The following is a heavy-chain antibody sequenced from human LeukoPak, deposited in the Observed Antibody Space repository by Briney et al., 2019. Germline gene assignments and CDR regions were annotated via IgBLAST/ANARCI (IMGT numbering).Heavy chain of an antibody. CDR3: ARNSEWFWYYYYMDV. V-gene: IGHV7-4-1*02. J-gene: IGHJ6*03. CDR1: GYSFTSYA. D-gene: IGHD3-3*01. Sequence: GASVKVSCKASGYSFTSYAMNWVRQAPGQGLEWMGWINTNTGNPTYAQGFTGRFVFSLDTSVSTAYLQISSLKAEDTAVYYCARNSEWFWYYYYMDVWGKGTTVTVSS. CDR2: INTNTGNP.